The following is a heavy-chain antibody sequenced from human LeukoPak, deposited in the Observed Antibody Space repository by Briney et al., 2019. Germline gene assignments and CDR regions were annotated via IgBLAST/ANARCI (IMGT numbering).Heavy chain of an antibody. V-gene: IGHV3-21*04. Sequence: GGSLRLSCAASGFTFSSYSMNWVRQAPGKGLEWVSSISSSSSYIYYADSVKGRFTISRDNAKNSLYLQMNSLRAEDTAVYYCARPPGDCGGDCLDAFDIWGQGTMVTVSS. CDR3: ARPPGDCGGDCLDAFDI. J-gene: IGHJ3*02. CDR2: ISSSSSYI. CDR1: GFTFSSYS. D-gene: IGHD2-21*02.